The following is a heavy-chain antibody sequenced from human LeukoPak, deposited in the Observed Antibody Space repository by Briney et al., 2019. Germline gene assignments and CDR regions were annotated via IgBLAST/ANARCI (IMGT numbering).Heavy chain of an antibody. D-gene: IGHD2-8*01. Sequence: SVKVSCKASGGTFSSYAISWVRQAPGQGLEWMGRIIPILGITNYAQKFQGRVTITADKSTSTAYMELSSLRSEDTAVYYCARVEDCSNGICPFDYWGQGTLVTVSS. CDR2: IIPILGIT. V-gene: IGHV1-69*04. CDR1: GGTFSSYA. J-gene: IGHJ4*02. CDR3: ARVEDCSNGICPFDY.